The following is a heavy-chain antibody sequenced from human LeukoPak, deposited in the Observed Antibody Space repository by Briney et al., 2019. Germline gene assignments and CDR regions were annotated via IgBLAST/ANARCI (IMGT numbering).Heavy chain of an antibody. CDR1: GSTFSSYA. V-gene: IGHV3-23*01. D-gene: IGHD2-21*02. CDR3: AKDGQVTAIPEYFQH. Sequence: PGGSLRLSCAASGSTFSSYAMSWVRQAPGKGLEWVSAISGSGGSTYYADSVKGRFTISRDNSKNTLYLQMNSLRAEDTAVYYCAKDGQVTAIPEYFQHWGQGTLVTVSS. CDR2: ISGSGGST. J-gene: IGHJ1*01.